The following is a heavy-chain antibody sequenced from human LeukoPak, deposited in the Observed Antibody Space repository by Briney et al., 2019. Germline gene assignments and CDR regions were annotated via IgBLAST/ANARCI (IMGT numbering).Heavy chain of an antibody. Sequence: GGSLRPSCVASGFTFSSYAMSWVRQAPGKGLEWVSVISGSGGSTYHADSMKGRFTISRDNSRDTLHLQMNSLRAEDTAVYYCAKTGRGTTTFHYFDYWGQGTLVTVSS. D-gene: IGHD1-26*01. CDR2: ISGSGGST. CDR1: GFTFSSYA. CDR3: AKTGRGTTTFHYFDY. J-gene: IGHJ4*02. V-gene: IGHV3-23*01.